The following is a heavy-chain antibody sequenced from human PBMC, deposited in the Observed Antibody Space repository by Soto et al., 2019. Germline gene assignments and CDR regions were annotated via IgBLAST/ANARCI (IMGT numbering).Heavy chain of an antibody. CDR2: INHSGST. J-gene: IGHJ4*02. V-gene: IGHV4-34*01. D-gene: IGHD5-18*01. CDR3: ARGYSYADY. CDR1: GGSFSGYY. Sequence: QVQLQQWGAGLLKPSETLSLTCAVYGGSFSGYYWSWIRQPPGKGLELIGEINHSGSTNYNPSLKSRVTISVDTTKNQFSLKLSSVTAADTAVYYCARGYSYADYWGQGTLVTVSS.